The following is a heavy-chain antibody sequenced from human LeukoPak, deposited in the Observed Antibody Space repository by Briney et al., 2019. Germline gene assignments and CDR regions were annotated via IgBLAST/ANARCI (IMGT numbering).Heavy chain of an antibody. CDR2: IYYSGST. J-gene: IGHJ4*02. Sequence: SETLSLTCTVSGGSISSYYWSWIRQPPGKGLEWIGYIYYSGSTNYNPSLKSRVTISVDTSKNQFSLKLSSVTAADTAVYYCAREIPKGTFDYWGQGPLVTVSS. D-gene: IGHD2-21*01. V-gene: IGHV4-59*01. CDR1: GGSISSYY. CDR3: AREIPKGTFDY.